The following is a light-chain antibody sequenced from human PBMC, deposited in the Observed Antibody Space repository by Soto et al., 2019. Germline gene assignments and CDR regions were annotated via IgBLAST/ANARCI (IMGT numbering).Light chain of an antibody. Sequence: EIRMTQSPARLTMTPGERPARSCRAGQGVTTNFAWYQQKSGQSPRLLIYDVSIRATGVPARFSATGSETDFTLTISGLQSQDSAVYFCQQYNNWPFSFGQGTRLEIK. CDR1: QGVTTN. CDR2: DVS. J-gene: IGKJ5*01. CDR3: QQYNNWPFS. V-gene: IGKV3-15*01.